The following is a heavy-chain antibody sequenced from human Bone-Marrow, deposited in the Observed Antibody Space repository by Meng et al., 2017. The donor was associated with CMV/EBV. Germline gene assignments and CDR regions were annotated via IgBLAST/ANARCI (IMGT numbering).Heavy chain of an antibody. CDR2: ISPIFGTA. J-gene: IGHJ4*02. V-gene: IGHV1-69*05. Sequence: SVKVSCKASGYTFSSYAISWVRQAPGQGLEWMGGISPIFGTANYAQKFQGRVTITTDASTSTAYMELSSLRSEDTAVYYCARDILSYCSSTNCYLSNWGQGTLVTVSS. CDR1: GYTFSSYA. D-gene: IGHD2-2*01. CDR3: ARDILSYCSSTNCYLSN.